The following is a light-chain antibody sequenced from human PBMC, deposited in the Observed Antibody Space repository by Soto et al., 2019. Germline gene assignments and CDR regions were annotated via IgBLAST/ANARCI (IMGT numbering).Light chain of an antibody. CDR3: QQRTAWPMT. J-gene: IGKJ5*01. V-gene: IGKV3-11*01. CDR2: GAS. CDR1: QSVSSY. Sequence: EIVLTQSPATLSLSPGERATLSCRASQSVSSYLAWYQQRPGQAPMLLIYGASNRATGIPARFSGSGSGTDFTLTISSLEAEDFAVYYCQQRTAWPMTFGQGTRLEIK.